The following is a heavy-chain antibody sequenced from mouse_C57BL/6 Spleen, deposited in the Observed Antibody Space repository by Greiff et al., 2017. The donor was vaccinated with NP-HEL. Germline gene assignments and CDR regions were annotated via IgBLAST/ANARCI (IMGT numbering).Heavy chain of an antibody. CDR1: GFTFSSYA. D-gene: IGHD1-1*01. CDR3: AREAAGNYYGSSYYFDY. Sequence: EVQGVESGGGLVKPGGSLKLSCAASGFTFSSYAMSWVRQTPEKRLEWVATISDGGSYPSYPDNVKGRFTISSDNDKNNLYLQMSHLKSEDTAMYYCAREAAGNYYGSSYYFDYWGQGTTLTVSS. V-gene: IGHV5-4*01. J-gene: IGHJ2*01. CDR2: ISDGGSYP.